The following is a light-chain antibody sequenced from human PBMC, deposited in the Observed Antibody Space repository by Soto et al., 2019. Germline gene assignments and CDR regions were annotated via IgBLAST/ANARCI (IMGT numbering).Light chain of an antibody. V-gene: IGKV3-15*01. CDR3: QQYNNWPPVT. Sequence: EIVMTQSPATLSVSPGXRAXLXXXASQSVSSNLAWYQQKPGQAPRLLIYGASTRATGIPARFSGSGSGTEFTLTISSLQSEDFAVYYCQQYNNWPPVTFGGGTKVEIK. CDR2: GAS. CDR1: QSVSSN. J-gene: IGKJ4*01.